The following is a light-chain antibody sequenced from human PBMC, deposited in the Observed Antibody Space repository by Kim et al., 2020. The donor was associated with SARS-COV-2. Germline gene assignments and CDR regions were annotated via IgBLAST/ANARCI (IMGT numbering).Light chain of an antibody. J-gene: IGKJ2*01. CDR1: ESVTSTY. V-gene: IGKV3-20*01. Sequence: EIVFTQSPSTLSLSPGERATLSCRASESVTSTYLAWYQHKPGQAPRLLIFGASSRATGIPDRFNGSGSGTDFTLTISKLEPEDFAVYYCQQYGRSPRNFGPGTKVDIK. CDR2: GAS. CDR3: QQYGRSPRN.